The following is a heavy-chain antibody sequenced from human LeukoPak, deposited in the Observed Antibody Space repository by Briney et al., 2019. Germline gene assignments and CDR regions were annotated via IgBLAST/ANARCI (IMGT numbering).Heavy chain of an antibody. CDR2: ISYDGSNK. CDR3: AKILGTRGVISRYYYYGMDV. Sequence: GGSLRLSCAASGFTLSSYGMHWVRQAPGKGLEWVAVISYDGSNKYYADSVKGRFTISRDNSKNTLYLQMNSLRAEDTAVYYCAKILGTRGVISRYYYYGMDVWGQGTTVTVSS. D-gene: IGHD3-10*01. J-gene: IGHJ6*02. CDR1: GFTLSSYG. V-gene: IGHV3-30*18.